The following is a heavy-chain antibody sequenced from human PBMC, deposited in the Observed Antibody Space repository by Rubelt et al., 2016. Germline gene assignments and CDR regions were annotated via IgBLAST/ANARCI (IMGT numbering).Heavy chain of an antibody. J-gene: IGHJ4*02. CDR3: ARDQRHYYDSSGVPH. Sequence: QVQLQESGPGLVKPSETLSLTCTVSGGSISSYYWSWIRQPPGKVLEWIGEIYHSGSTNYNPFLKSRVTIAVDKSKNQFSLKLSSVTAADTAVYYCARDQRHYYDSSGVPHWGQGTLVTVSS. CDR2: IYHSGST. CDR1: GGSISSYY. V-gene: IGHV4-59*12. D-gene: IGHD3-22*01.